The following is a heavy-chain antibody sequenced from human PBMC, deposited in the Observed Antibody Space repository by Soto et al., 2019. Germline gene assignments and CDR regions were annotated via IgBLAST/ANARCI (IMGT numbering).Heavy chain of an antibody. J-gene: IGHJ4*02. CDR1: GFTVNTNY. CDR2: MYTGGTT. D-gene: IGHD2-8*02. Sequence: EVQLVESGGDLIQPGGSLRLSCAVSGFTVNTNYVTWVRQAPGKGLEWVSVMYTGGTTYYADSVKGRFTISRDNSKNTVYLQMNSLRAEDTAIYYCARGFYAGGRTLPFDYWGQGTLVTVSS. V-gene: IGHV3-53*01. CDR3: ARGFYAGGRTLPFDY.